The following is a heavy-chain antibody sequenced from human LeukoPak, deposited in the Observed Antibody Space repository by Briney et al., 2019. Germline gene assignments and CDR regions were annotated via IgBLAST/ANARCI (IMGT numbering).Heavy chain of an antibody. CDR3: ARHLSGVTGYTYGRGIDY. V-gene: IGHV3-48*01. CDR1: GFTCSDYS. D-gene: IGHD5-18*01. J-gene: IGHJ4*02. Sequence: GGSLRLSCAASGFTCSDYSMNWVRQAPGKGLEWVSYISSSGFTINYADSVKGRFTISRDNAKNSLYLQMNSLRAEDTAVYYCARHLSGVTGYTYGRGIDYWGQGTLVTVSS. CDR2: ISSSGFTI.